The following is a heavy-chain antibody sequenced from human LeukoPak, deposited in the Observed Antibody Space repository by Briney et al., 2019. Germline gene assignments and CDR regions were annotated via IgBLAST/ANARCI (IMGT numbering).Heavy chain of an antibody. D-gene: IGHD6-6*01. V-gene: IGHV3-21*01. CDR1: GFTFRSYS. Sequence: GGSLRLSCAVSGFTFRSYSMNWVRHPPGKGLEWVSSISSSRYIYYADSVTGRFTIYRDNATNSLYLQMNSLRAEDTAVYYCAREQQLVPFDYWGQGTLVTVSS. CDR3: AREQQLVPFDY. J-gene: IGHJ4*02. CDR2: ISSSRYI.